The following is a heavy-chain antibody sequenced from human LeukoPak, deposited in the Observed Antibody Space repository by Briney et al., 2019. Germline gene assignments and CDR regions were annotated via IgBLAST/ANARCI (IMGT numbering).Heavy chain of an antibody. CDR3: AKAAYCTSTSCHFSGYAQRPLDS. V-gene: IGHV3-30*18. Sequence: GESLRLSCVASGFTFNTYGMHWVRQAPGKGLEWVAGISKDGSSKDYADSVKGRFTNSRDNSKNTMYLQMNSLRVEDTAVYYCAKAAYCTSTSCHFSGYAQRPLDSWGQGTLVTVSS. CDR1: GFTFNTYG. J-gene: IGHJ4*02. CDR2: ISKDGSSK. D-gene: IGHD2-2*01.